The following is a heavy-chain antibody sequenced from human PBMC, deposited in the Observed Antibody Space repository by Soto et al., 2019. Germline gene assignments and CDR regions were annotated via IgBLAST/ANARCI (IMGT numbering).Heavy chain of an antibody. CDR2: NIPIFGTA. Sequence: SVKVSCKASGGTFSNFVISWVRQAPGQGLEWMGGNIPIFGTANYAQKFQGRVTIIADESTGTTYMELTSLRSEDTAVYYCARGPMLVGETTYEDYFGYLGQGALVTVSS. D-gene: IGHD3-3*01. J-gene: IGHJ4*02. CDR1: GGTFSNFV. V-gene: IGHV1-69*13. CDR3: ARGPMLVGETTYEDYFGY.